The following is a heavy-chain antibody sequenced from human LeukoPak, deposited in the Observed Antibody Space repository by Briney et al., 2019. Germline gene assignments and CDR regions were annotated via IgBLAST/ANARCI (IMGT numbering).Heavy chain of an antibody. D-gene: IGHD6-19*01. CDR1: GYTFTGYY. Sequence: ASVKASCKASGYTFTGYYMHWVRQAPGQGLEWMGWINPNSGGTNYAQKLQGRVTMTTDTSTSTAYMELRSLRSDDTAVYYCARALQPYSSGWLEYFQHWGQGTLVTVSS. CDR3: ARALQPYSSGWLEYFQH. J-gene: IGHJ1*01. CDR2: INPNSGGT. V-gene: IGHV1-2*02.